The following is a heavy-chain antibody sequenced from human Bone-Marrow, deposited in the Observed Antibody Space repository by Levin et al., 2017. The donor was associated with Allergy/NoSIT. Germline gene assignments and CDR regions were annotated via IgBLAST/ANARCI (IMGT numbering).Heavy chain of an antibody. CDR2: IKSTTDGGAA. D-gene: IGHD4-17*01. CDR3: TTMHGAKVFTFDY. CDR1: GFPFSNGY. J-gene: IGHJ4*02. Sequence: GESLKISCATSGFPFSNGYMSWVRQAPGKGLEWVGRIKSTTDGGAADYAAPVKGRFTISRSDSEKTVYLQMNSLKAEDTAVYYCTTMHGAKVFTFDYWGQGTLVTVSS. V-gene: IGHV3-15*01.